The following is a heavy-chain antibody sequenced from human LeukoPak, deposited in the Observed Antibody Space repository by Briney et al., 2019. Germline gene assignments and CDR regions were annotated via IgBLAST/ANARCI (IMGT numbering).Heavy chain of an antibody. CDR3: AKDRRYCSSASCPPAEYFQH. CDR1: GFTFSSYA. V-gene: IGHV3-23*01. Sequence: PGGSLRLSCAASGFTFSSYAMSWVRQAPGKGLEWVSAISGSGGSTYYADSVKGRFTISRDNSKNTLYLQMNSLRAEDTAVYYCAKDRRYCSSASCPPAEYFQHWGQGTLVTVSS. D-gene: IGHD2-2*01. J-gene: IGHJ1*01. CDR2: ISGSGGST.